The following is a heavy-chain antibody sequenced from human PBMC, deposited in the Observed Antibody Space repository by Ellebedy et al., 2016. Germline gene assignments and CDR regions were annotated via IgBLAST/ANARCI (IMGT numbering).Heavy chain of an antibody. Sequence: GESLKISCAASGFTFSSYSMNWVRQAPGKGLEWVSSISSSSSYIYYADSVKGRFTISRDNAKNSLYLQMNSLRAEDTAVYYCARDGGTTRDYGMDVWGRGTTVTVSS. CDR3: ARDGGTTRDYGMDV. V-gene: IGHV3-21*01. CDR2: ISSSSSYI. J-gene: IGHJ6*02. CDR1: GFTFSSYS. D-gene: IGHD2-2*01.